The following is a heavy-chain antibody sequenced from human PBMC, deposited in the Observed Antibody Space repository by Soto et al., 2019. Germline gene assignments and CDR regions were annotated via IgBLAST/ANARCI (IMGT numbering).Heavy chain of an antibody. Sequence: EVQLVESGGGLVQPGGSLRLSCAASGFVFSSYWMHWVRQAPGKGLVWVSRITNDGSGTSYADSVNGRFAISRDNANNTLFLQMNSLRAEDTAVYYCARGVQGSRYFELWGSGTLVTVSS. CDR1: GFVFSSYW. CDR2: ITNDGSGT. J-gene: IGHJ2*01. V-gene: IGHV3-74*01. CDR3: ARGVQGSRYFEL.